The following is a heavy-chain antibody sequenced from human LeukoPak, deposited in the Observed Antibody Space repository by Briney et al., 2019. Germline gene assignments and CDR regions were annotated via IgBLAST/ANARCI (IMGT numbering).Heavy chain of an antibody. Sequence: SETLSLTCGVSGGSISGTNWWSWVRQPPGQGLEWIGEISLAGQTNYNPSLNGRVTMSLDKSSNQLSLHLTSVTAADTATYFCSRESGPFCPFGYWGQGALVIVSS. CDR2: ISLAGQT. V-gene: IGHV4/OR15-8*02. J-gene: IGHJ4*02. CDR3: SRESGPFCPFGY. D-gene: IGHD1-26*01. CDR1: GGSISGTNW.